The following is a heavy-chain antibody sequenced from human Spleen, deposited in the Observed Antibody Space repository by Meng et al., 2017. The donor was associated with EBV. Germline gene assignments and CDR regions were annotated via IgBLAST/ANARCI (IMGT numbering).Heavy chain of an antibody. CDR3: ASSPGEMATVLDF. CDR2: VIHNGST. V-gene: IGHV4-34*12. D-gene: IGHD5-24*01. J-gene: IGHJ4*02. CDR1: ADSFNDFT. Sequence: QVHLQQWGAGLVRPSDTLCFTCTVLADSFNDFTWRWVRQSPGRGLEWIGEVIHNGSTIYHPSLKSRVAISVDTSKKQFSLTLHSLTAADTGIYFCASSPGEMATVLDFWDRGTLVTVSS.